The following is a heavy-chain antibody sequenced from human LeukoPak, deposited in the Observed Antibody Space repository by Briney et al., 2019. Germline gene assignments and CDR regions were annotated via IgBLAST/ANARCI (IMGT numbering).Heavy chain of an antibody. V-gene: IGHV4-34*01. Sequence: SETLSLTCAVYGGSFSGYYWSWIRQPPGKGLEWIGEINHSGSTNYNPSLKSRVTISVDTSKNQFSLKLSSVTAADTAVYYCARGARVAQGSRPIDYWGQGTLVAVSS. D-gene: IGHD4-23*01. CDR3: ARGARVAQGSRPIDY. J-gene: IGHJ4*02. CDR1: GGSFSGYY. CDR2: INHSGST.